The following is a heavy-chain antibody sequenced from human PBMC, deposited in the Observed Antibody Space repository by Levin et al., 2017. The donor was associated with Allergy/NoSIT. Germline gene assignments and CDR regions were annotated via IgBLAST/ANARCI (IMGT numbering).Heavy chain of an antibody. D-gene: IGHD6-13*01. CDR3: AKDRRIAAAGRGHWFDP. V-gene: IGHV3-23*01. Sequence: GGSLRLSCAASGFTFSSYAMSWVRQAPGKGLEWVSAISGSGGSTYYADSVKGRFTISRDNSKNTLYLQMNSLRAEDTAVYYCAKDRRIAAAGRGHWFDPWGQGTLVTVSS. CDR1: GFTFSSYA. CDR2: ISGSGGST. J-gene: IGHJ5*02.